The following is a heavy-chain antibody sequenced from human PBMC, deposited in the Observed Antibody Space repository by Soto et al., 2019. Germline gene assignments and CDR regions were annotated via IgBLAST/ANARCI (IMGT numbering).Heavy chain of an antibody. Sequence: PSETLSLTCAVYGGSFSGYYWSWIRQPPGKGLEWIGEINHSGSTNYNPSLKSRVTISVDTSKNQFSLKLSSVTAADTAVYYCARESVYSSSSPTFDYWGQGTLVTVSS. V-gene: IGHV4-34*01. CDR2: INHSGST. CDR1: GGSFSGYY. J-gene: IGHJ4*02. CDR3: ARESVYSSSSPTFDY. D-gene: IGHD6-6*01.